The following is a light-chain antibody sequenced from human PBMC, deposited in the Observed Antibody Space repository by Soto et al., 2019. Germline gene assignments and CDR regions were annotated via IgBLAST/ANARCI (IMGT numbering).Light chain of an antibody. J-gene: IGKJ1*01. CDR1: QHSCSY. CDR3: QQRSRWPWT. V-gene: IGKV3-11*01. Sequence: EIVLTQAPATLSSSPGERATLSCRASQHSCSYLAWYQQKPGQAPRLLMCDASKRATGIPARFSGSGSGTDFTLTISSLEPEDFAVYYFQQRSRWPWTFGQGTKVDLK. CDR2: DAS.